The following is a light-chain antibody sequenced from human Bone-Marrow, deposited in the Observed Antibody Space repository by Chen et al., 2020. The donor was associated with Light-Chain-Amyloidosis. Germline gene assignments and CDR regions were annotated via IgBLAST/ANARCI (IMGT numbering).Light chain of an antibody. V-gene: IGLV6-57*01. CDR1: SGSIATNY. CDR3: QSYQGSSQGV. CDR2: EDD. Sequence: NFMLTQPHSVSESPGKTVIISCTRSSGSIATNYVQWYQQRPGSSPTTVIYEDDQRPSWVPHRFSGSIDRSSNSSSFTISGLITEDEADYYCQSYQGSSQGVFGGGTKLTVL. J-gene: IGLJ3*02.